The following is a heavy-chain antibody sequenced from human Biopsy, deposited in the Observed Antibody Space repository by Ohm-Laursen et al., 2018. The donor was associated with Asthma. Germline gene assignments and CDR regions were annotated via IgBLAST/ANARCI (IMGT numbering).Heavy chain of an antibody. V-gene: IGHV1-69*13. Sequence: ASVKVSCKSLGGTFNTYVIDWVRQAPGQGLEWMGGINSVFGTTTYPRKFQDRVTITADDSTSTVYMELSSLRSEDTAVYYCARKAGSCISRTCYSLDFWGQGTLVTVSS. CDR1: GGTFNTYV. J-gene: IGHJ4*02. D-gene: IGHD2-2*01. CDR3: ARKAGSCISRTCYSLDF. CDR2: INSVFGTT.